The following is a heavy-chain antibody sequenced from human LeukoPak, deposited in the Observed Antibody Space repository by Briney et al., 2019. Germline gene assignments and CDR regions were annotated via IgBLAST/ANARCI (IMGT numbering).Heavy chain of an antibody. CDR2: SYYSGRT. CDR3: ARRGPGRYFSFYYFDY. D-gene: IGHD1-26*01. V-gene: IGHV4-39*01. CDR1: GGSINSSSYY. Sequence: PSETLSLTCTVSGGSINSSSYYWGWIRQPPGKGLEWIGSSYYSGRTDYNPSLKSRVTMSVDTSKNQFSLKLNSVTAADTAIYHCARRGPGRYFSFYYFDYWGQGTMVTVSS. J-gene: IGHJ4*03.